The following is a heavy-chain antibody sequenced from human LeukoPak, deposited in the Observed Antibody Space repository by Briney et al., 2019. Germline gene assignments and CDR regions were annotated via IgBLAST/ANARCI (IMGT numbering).Heavy chain of an antibody. J-gene: IGHJ4*02. D-gene: IGHD5-12*01. Sequence: SETLSLTCTVSGYSVSSGYFWGWIRQSPGKGLEWIGSVSHSGNTFHNPSLKSRLTISLDTSKNQFSLGLRSVTAADTAVYYCARGRGYNYLISNFDSWGQGTLVPVSS. V-gene: IGHV4-38-2*02. CDR1: GYSVSSGYF. CDR3: ARGRGYNYLISNFDS. CDR2: VSHSGNT.